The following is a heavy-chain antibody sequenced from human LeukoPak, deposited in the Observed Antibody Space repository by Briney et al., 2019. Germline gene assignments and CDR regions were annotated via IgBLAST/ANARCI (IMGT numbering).Heavy chain of an antibody. CDR3: ARGQPITMIVVATYYYYYYMDV. Sequence: GGSLRLSCAASGFTFSSYWMHWVRQAPGKGLVWVSRINTDGSSTSYADSVKGRFTISRDNSKNTLYLQMNSLRAEDTAVYYCARGQPITMIVVATYYYYYYMDVWGKGTTVTASS. D-gene: IGHD3-22*01. CDR1: GFTFSSYW. V-gene: IGHV3-74*01. J-gene: IGHJ6*03. CDR2: INTDGSST.